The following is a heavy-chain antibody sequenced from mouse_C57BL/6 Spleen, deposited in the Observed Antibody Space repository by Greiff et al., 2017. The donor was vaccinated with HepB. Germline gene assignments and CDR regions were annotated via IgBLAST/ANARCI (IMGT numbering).Heavy chain of an antibody. CDR3: ARLKMGRWYLDD. Sequence: QVHVKQSGAELVKPGASVKLSCKASGYTFTEYTIHWVKQRSGQGLEWIGWFYPGSGSIKYNEKFKDKATLTADKSSSTVYMELSRWTSDDSAVYYCARLKMGRWYLDDWGTGTTVTVSS. J-gene: IGHJ1*03. CDR1: GYTFTEYT. V-gene: IGHV1-62-2*01. CDR2: FYPGSGSI. D-gene: IGHD4-1*01.